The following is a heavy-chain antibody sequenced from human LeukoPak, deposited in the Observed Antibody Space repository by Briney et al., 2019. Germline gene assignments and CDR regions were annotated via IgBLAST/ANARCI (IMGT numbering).Heavy chain of an antibody. CDR2: IYSGGST. J-gene: IGHJ4*02. V-gene: IGHV3-66*01. CDR1: GFTVSSNY. Sequence: PGGSLRLSCAASGFTVSSNYMSWVRQAPGKGLEWVSVIYSGGSTYYADSVKGRFTISRDNSKNTLYLQMNSLRAEDTAVYYCARDFRGVVGATSNFDYWGQGTLVTVSS. D-gene: IGHD5-12*01. CDR3: ARDFRGVVGATSNFDY.